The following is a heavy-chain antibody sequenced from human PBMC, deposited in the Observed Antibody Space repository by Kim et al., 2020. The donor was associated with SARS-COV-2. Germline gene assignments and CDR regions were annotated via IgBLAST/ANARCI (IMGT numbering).Heavy chain of an antibody. V-gene: IGHV3-48*04. J-gene: IGHJ4*03. CDR3: ATPTKAPDVFPIISGCRHPKDNSPVVLATGY. Sequence: SMNWVRQAPGKGLEWVSYISSSSSTIYYADSVKGRFTISRDNAKNSLYLQMNSLRAEDTAVYYCATPTKAPDVFPIISGCRHPKDNSPVVLATGY. CDR1: S. CDR2: ISSSSSTI. D-gene: IGHD2-15*01.